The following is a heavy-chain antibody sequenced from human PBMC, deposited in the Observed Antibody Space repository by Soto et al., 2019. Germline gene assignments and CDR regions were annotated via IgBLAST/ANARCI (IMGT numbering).Heavy chain of an antibody. D-gene: IGHD6-19*01. V-gene: IGHV5-51*01. Sequence: PGESLKISCKGSGYSFTTYWIAWVRQMPGKDLEWMGIIYPGDSDTRYSPSFQGQVTFSADKSISTAYLQWTSLKASDTSMYYCARALPCSGHPALDKLGQGALDTASS. CDR3: ARALPCSGHPALDK. CDR1: GYSFTTYW. J-gene: IGHJ4*01. CDR2: IYPGDSDT.